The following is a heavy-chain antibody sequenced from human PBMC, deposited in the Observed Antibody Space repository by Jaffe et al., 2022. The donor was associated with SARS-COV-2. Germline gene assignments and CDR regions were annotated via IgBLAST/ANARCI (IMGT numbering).Heavy chain of an antibody. J-gene: IGHJ6*02. D-gene: IGHD2-15*01. Sequence: QVQLVQSGAEVKKPGASVKVSCKASGYTFTSYGISWVRQAPGQGLEWMGWISAYNGNTNYAQKLQGRVTMTTDTSTSTAYMELRSLRSDDTAVYYCARGGPEDIVVVVAATVSLFLDVWGQGTTVTVSS. CDR2: ISAYNGNT. CDR1: GYTFTSYG. CDR3: ARGGPEDIVVVVAATVSLFLDV. V-gene: IGHV1-18*01.